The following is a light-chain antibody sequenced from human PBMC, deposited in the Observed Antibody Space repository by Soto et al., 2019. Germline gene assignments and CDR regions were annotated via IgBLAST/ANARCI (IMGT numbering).Light chain of an antibody. J-gene: IGKJ2*01. V-gene: IGKV1-5*01. CDR2: DAS. CDR3: QQYSAYPYT. Sequence: DIPMTQSPSTLSASVGDRVTITCRASQTISSWLAWHQQKSGRAPKLLIYDASSLEGGVPSRFSGSGSGTEFTLTISSLQADDCATYHCQQYSAYPYTFGQGTKVEI. CDR1: QTISSW.